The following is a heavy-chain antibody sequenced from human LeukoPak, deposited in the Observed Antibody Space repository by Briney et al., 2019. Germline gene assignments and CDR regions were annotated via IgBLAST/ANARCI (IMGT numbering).Heavy chain of an antibody. D-gene: IGHD1-26*01. CDR1: GFTFSSYA. V-gene: IGHV3-64*01. J-gene: IGHJ4*02. Sequence: GGSLRLSCAASGFTFSSYAMHWVRQAPGKGLEYVSAITSNGDKTYYGNSVKGRFTISRDNSKNTLYLQMGSLRIEDMAVYYCARGGACTLFGFWGQGTLVTVSS. CDR3: ARGGACTLFGF. CDR2: ITSNGDKT.